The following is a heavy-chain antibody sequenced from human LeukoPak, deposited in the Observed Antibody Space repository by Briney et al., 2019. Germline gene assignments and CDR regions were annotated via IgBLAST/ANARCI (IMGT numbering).Heavy chain of an antibody. J-gene: IGHJ4*02. V-gene: IGHV3-74*03. CDR3: VRGDPCHFDY. D-gene: IGHD2-21*02. CDR2: VKSDGSTT. Sequence: PGGSLRLSCVASGVTFSSYWMHWVRQAPGKGLVWVSRVKSDGSTTMYADSVKGRFTISRDNAKNTLYLQMNSLRAEDTAVYYCVRGDPCHFDYWGQRAPYSVFS. CDR1: GVTFSSYW.